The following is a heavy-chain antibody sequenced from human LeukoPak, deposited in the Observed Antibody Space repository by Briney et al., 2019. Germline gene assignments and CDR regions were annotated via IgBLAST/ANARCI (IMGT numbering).Heavy chain of an antibody. D-gene: IGHD4-17*01. Sequence: GGSLRLSCAASGFTFSSYAMHWVRQAPGKGLEWVAVISYDGSNKYYADSVKGRFTISRDNSKNTLYLQMNSLRAEDTAVYYCARGGRMTTVTSYYFDYWGQGTLVTVSS. CDR1: GFTFSSYA. V-gene: IGHV3-30-3*01. CDR2: ISYDGSNK. J-gene: IGHJ4*02. CDR3: ARGGRMTTVTSYYFDY.